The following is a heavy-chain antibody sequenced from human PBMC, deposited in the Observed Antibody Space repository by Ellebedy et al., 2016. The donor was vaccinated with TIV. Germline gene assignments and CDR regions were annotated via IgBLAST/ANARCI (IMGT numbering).Heavy chain of an antibody. D-gene: IGHD3-10*01. CDR3: ATDGSYGDYRSPAHAFVF. CDR1: GFSFNSYW. V-gene: IGHV3-7*01. J-gene: IGHJ3*01. CDR2: INQGGSVK. Sequence: GESLKISCAASGFSFNSYWMTWVRQAPGKGLEWVANINQGGSVKYYVDSLRGRFTISIDNAKNSLFLQMNSLRAEDTAGYYCATDGSYGDYRSPAHAFVFWGQGTMVSVAS.